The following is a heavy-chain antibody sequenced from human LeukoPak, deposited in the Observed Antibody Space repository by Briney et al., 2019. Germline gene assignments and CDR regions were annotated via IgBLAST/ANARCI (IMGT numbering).Heavy chain of an antibody. D-gene: IGHD3-3*01. J-gene: IGHJ4*02. CDR2: TIPIFGTA. CDR3: ARDLVGYDFWSGYLDY. Sequence: ASVKVSCKASGYTFTGYYMHWVRQAPGQGLEWMGGTIPIFGTANYAQKFQGRVTITADESTSTAYMELSSLRSEDTAVYYCARDLVGYDFWSGYLDYWGQGTLVTVSS. CDR1: GYTFTGYY. V-gene: IGHV1-69*13.